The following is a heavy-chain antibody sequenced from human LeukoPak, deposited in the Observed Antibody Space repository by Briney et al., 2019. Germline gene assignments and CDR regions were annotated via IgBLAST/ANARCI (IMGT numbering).Heavy chain of an antibody. CDR1: GFTFSSYD. J-gene: IGHJ4*02. Sequence: GGSLRLSCAASGFTFSSYDMSWVRQAPGKGLEWVSAITDSGDRTFYAVSVKGRVTISRDNSKNTLNLQMNSLRAEDTAVYYCARGSRITGWSWGRGTLVTVSS. V-gene: IGHV3-23*01. CDR2: ITDSGDRT. D-gene: IGHD3-10*01. CDR3: ARGSRITGWS.